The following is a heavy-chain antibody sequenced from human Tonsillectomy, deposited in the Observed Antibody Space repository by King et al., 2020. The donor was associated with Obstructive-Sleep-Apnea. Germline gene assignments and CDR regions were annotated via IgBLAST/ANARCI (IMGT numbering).Heavy chain of an antibody. CDR2: ISFDGDNE. Sequence: QLVQSGGGVVQPGRSLRVSCAASEFNFGSYAMHWVRQAPGKGLEWVAVISFDGDNEYYADSVKGRLTISRDNSWNTLYLQMNSLIPEDTAVYYCARVGSPFTMIRDHYFDYWGQGTLVTVSS. CDR1: EFNFGSYA. V-gene: IGHV3-30-3*01. CDR3: ARVGSPFTMIRDHYFDY. J-gene: IGHJ4*02. D-gene: IGHD3-10*01.